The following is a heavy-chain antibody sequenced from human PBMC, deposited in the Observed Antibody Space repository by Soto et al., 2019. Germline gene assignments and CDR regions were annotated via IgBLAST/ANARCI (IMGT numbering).Heavy chain of an antibody. CDR1: GFSLNTYGVG. CDR3: ARALGSWGAYYYDY. Sequence: QITLKESGPTLVKPTQTLTLTCTVSGFSLNTYGVGGGWIRQPPGKALEWLALIYWDNDKRYSPSLKSRLTITKDNSKNQVVLTMTNMDPVDAGTYYCARALGSWGAYYYDYWGQGTLLTVSS. V-gene: IGHV2-5*02. CDR2: IYWDNDK. D-gene: IGHD3-16*01. J-gene: IGHJ4*02.